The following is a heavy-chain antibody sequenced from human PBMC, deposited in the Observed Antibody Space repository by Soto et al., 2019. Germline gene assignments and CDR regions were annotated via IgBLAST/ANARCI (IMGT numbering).Heavy chain of an antibody. V-gene: IGHV3-21*01. CDR3: ARDPHVGATNYGPAFDI. D-gene: IGHD1-26*01. CDR2: ISSSSSYI. J-gene: IGHJ3*02. CDR1: GFTFSSYS. Sequence: GGSLRLSCAASGFTFSSYSMNWVRQAPGKGLEWVSSISSSSSYIYYADSVKGRFTISRDNAKNSLYLQMNSLRAEDTAVYYCARDPHVGATNYGPAFDIWGQGTMVTVSS.